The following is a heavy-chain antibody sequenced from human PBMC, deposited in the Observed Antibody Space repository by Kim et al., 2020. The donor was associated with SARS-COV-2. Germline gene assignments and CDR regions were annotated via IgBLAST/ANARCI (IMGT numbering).Heavy chain of an antibody. CDR3: ARGYGDYERGEFGY. D-gene: IGHD4-17*01. CDR2: INHSGST. V-gene: IGHV4-34*01. J-gene: IGHJ4*02. CDR1: GGSFSGYY. Sequence: SETLSLTCAVYGGSFSGYYWSWIRQPPGKGLEWIGEINHSGSTNYNPSLKSRVTISVDTSKNQFSLKLSSVTAADTAVYYCARGYGDYERGEFGYWGQGTLVTVSS.